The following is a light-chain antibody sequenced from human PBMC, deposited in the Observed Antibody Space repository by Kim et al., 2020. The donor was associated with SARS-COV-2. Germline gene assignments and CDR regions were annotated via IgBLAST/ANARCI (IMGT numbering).Light chain of an antibody. Sequence: SYELPPPPSFSFSPGQTASITCSGDKLGDKYACWYQQKPGQSPVLVIYQDSKRPSGIPERFSGSNSGNTATLTISGTQAMDEADYYCQAWDSSTGVFGGG. CDR3: QAWDSSTGV. V-gene: IGLV3-1*01. CDR2: QDS. J-gene: IGLJ3*02. CDR1: KLGDKY.